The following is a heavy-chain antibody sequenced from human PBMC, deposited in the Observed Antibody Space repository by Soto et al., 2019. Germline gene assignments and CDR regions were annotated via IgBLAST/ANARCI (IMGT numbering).Heavy chain of an antibody. CDR3: AKDDGTGL. Sequence: QVQLVESGGGVVQPGTSLRLSCVVSGFTLSSSGIHWVRQAPGKGLEWVAVTSKDGRERYADSVKGRFTISRDNPKNTLYLQLSSLRGEDTAVYFFAKDDGTGLWGQGTLVIVSS. CDR1: GFTLSSSG. V-gene: IGHV3-30*18. CDR2: TSKDGRE. J-gene: IGHJ4*02. D-gene: IGHD3-16*01.